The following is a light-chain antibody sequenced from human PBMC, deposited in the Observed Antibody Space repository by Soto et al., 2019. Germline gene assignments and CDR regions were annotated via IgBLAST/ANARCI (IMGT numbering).Light chain of an antibody. V-gene: IGLV2-18*01. CDR3: SLYTSSSTYV. Sequence: QSALTQPPSVSGSPGQSVTISCTGTSSDVGSYNGVSWYQQPPGTAPKLMIYEVSNRPSGVPDRFSGSTSGNTASLTISGLQAEDEADYYCSLYTSSSTYVFGTGTKLTVL. CDR1: SSDVGSYNG. CDR2: EVS. J-gene: IGLJ1*01.